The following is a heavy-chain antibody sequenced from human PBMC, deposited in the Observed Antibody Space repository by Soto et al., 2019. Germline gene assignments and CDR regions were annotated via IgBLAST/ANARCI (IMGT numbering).Heavy chain of an antibody. CDR1: GFTFSSYA. D-gene: IGHD2-2*01. V-gene: IGHV3-30-3*01. CDR2: ISYDGSNK. CDR3: ARGWAAPEDTFFDP. Sequence: QVQLVESGGGVAQPGRSLRLSCAASGFTFSSYAMHWVRQAPGKGLEWVALISYDGSNKFYADSVKGRFTISRDNSKKTVYLQMSSLRTEDTAVEYCARGWAAPEDTFFDPWGQGTLVTVSS. J-gene: IGHJ5*02.